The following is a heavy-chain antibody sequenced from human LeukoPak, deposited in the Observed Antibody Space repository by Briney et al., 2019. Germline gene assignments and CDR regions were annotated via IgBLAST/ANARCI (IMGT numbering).Heavy chain of an antibody. Sequence: GGSLRLSCEASGFPFSSYAMSWVRQAPGKGLEWVSAISGSGDTTYYPDSVKGRFTISRDNSKNTLYLQMNSLRAEDTAVYYCAKDRYYDSSGYPYYYGMDVWGQGTTVTVSS. J-gene: IGHJ6*02. CDR1: GFPFSSYA. V-gene: IGHV3-23*01. CDR3: AKDRYYDSSGYPYYYGMDV. CDR2: ISGSGDTT. D-gene: IGHD3-22*01.